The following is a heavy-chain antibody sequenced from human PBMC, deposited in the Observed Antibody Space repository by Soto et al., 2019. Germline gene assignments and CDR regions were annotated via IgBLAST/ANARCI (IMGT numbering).Heavy chain of an antibody. Sequence: QVQLQESGPGLVKPSETLSLACTVSGGSISSGDYYWSWIHQPPGKGLEYIGYIYYSGRTFSNPSLKSRVSISLDTSYNQFSLKLSSVTAADTAVYYCPRSRWRYAFDIWGRGRMVTVS. CDR3: PRSRWRYAFDI. J-gene: IGHJ3*02. D-gene: IGHD6-13*01. CDR2: IYYSGRT. V-gene: IGHV4-30-4*01. CDR1: GGSISSGDYY.